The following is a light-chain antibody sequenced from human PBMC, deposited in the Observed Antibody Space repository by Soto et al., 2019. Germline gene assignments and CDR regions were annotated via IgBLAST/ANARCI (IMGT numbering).Light chain of an antibody. Sequence: NFMLTQPHSVSESPGKTVTISCTRSSGSIASNYVQWYQQRPGSAPTTVIYEDNQRPSGVPDRFSGSIDSSSNSASLTISGLKTEHEADYYCQSYDSSNLVVFGGGTKVTVL. J-gene: IGLJ2*01. CDR3: QSYDSSNLVV. CDR1: SGSIASNY. CDR2: EDN. V-gene: IGLV6-57*03.